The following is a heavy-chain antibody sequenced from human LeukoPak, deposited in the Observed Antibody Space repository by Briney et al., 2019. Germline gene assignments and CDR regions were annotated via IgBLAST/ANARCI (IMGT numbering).Heavy chain of an antibody. Sequence: ASVKVSCKASGYTFTSYDINWVRQATGQGLECMGWMNPNSGNTGYAQKFQGRVTITRNTSISTAYMELSSLRSEDTAVYYCARGGGDVVVPAASLVIVGRRGPLDVWGKGTTVTVSS. CDR1: GYTFTSYD. CDR3: ARGGGDVVVPAASLVIVGRRGPLDV. J-gene: IGHJ6*04. D-gene: IGHD2-2*01. V-gene: IGHV1-8*03. CDR2: MNPNSGNT.